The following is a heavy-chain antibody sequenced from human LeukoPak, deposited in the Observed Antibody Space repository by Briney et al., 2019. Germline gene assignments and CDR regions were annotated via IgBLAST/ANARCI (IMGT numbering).Heavy chain of an antibody. D-gene: IGHD4-17*01. V-gene: IGHV4-30-2*01. CDR2: IYHSGST. Sequence: TLSLTCAVSGGSISSGGYSWSWIRQPPGKGLEWIGYIYHSGSTYYNPSLKSRVTISVDRSKNQFSLKLSSVTAADTAVYYCARGDGDYVLPFDYWGQGTLVTVSS. CDR3: ARGDGDYVLPFDY. J-gene: IGHJ4*02. CDR1: GGSISSGGYS.